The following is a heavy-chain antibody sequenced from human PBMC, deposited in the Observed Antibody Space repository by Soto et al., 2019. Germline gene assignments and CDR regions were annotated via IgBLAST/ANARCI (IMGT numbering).Heavy chain of an antibody. J-gene: IGHJ5*02. CDR3: AREFPGYCSSTSCYQFDP. CDR2: INPHSGVT. V-gene: IGHV1-2*02. D-gene: IGHD2-2*01. CDR1: GYTLSAYY. Sequence: SVKVSCKASGYTLSAYYMHWVRQAPGQGLEWMGWINPHSGVTKYAQKFQGRVTITADKSTSTAYMELSSLRSEDTAVYYCAREFPGYCSSTSCYQFDPWGQGTLVTVSS.